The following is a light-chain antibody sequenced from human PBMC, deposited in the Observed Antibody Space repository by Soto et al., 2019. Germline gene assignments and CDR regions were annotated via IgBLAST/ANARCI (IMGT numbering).Light chain of an antibody. Sequence: EIVMTQSPGTLSLSPGATATLPCKASQSVSSYLAWYQQKPGQAPRLLIYDASNRATGIPARFSGSGSGTDFTLPISSLEPEDFAVYYCQQRSNWLSITFGQGTRLEIK. V-gene: IGKV3-11*01. J-gene: IGKJ5*01. CDR1: QSVSSY. CDR3: QQRSNWLSIT. CDR2: DAS.